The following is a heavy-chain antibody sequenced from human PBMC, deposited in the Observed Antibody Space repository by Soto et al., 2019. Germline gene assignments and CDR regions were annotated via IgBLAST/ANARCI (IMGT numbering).Heavy chain of an antibody. CDR3: ARDSSSGWYRTHYHSNWFDP. CDR1: GGSFSGYY. J-gene: IGHJ5*02. V-gene: IGHV4-34*01. D-gene: IGHD6-19*01. CDR2: INHSGST. Sequence: PSETLSLTCAVYGGSFSGYYWSWIRQPPGKGLEWIGEINHSGSTNYNPSLKSRVTISVDTSKNQFSLKLSSVTAADTAVYYCARDSSSGWYRTHYHSNWFDPWGQGTLVTVSS.